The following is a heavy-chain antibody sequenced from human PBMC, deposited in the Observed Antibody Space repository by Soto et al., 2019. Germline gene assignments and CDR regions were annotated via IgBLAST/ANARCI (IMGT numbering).Heavy chain of an antibody. D-gene: IGHD3-9*01. CDR1: GGSISSGGYY. J-gene: IGHJ4*02. V-gene: IGHV4-31*03. CDR3: ARDKDILTGYYSYFDY. Sequence: PSETLSLTCTVSGGSISSGGYYWSWIRQHPGKGLEWIGYIYYSGSTYYNPSLKSRVTISVDTSKNQFSLKLSSVTAADTAVYYCARDKDILTGYYSYFDYWGQGTLVTVSS. CDR2: IYYSGST.